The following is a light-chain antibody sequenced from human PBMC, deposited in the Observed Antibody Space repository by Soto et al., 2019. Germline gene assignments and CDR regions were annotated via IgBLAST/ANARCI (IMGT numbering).Light chain of an antibody. CDR1: SSDVGNYNL. CDR2: EGN. Sequence: QSALTQPASVSGSLGQSITISCTGTSSDVGNYNLVSWYQQHPGKAPKLMIYEGNQRPSGVSNRFSGSKSGNTASLTISGLQAEDEADYYCCSYAGSSTWVFGGGTQLTVL. J-gene: IGLJ7*01. V-gene: IGLV2-23*01. CDR3: CSYAGSSTWV.